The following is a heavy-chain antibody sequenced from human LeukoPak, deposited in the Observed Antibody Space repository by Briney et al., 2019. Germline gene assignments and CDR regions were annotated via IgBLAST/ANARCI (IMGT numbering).Heavy chain of an antibody. CDR1: GGSISSSSYY. J-gene: IGHJ4*02. Sequence: SETLSLTCTVSGGSISSSSYYRGWIRQPPGKGLEWIGSIYYSGSTYYNPSLKSRVTISVDTSKNQFSLKLSSVTAADTAVYYCARLSGGSYWGGGFVYWGQGTLVTVSS. CDR3: ARLSGGSYWGGGFVY. V-gene: IGHV4-39*01. D-gene: IGHD1-26*01. CDR2: IYYSGST.